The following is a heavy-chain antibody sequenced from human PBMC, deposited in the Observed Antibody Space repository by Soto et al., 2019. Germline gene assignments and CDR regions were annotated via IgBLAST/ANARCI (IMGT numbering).Heavy chain of an antibody. V-gene: IGHV3-23*01. D-gene: IGHD3-3*01. CDR2: ISGSGGST. CDR3: ARDGKHYDFWSGYIVLSLGYYYGMDV. J-gene: IGHJ6*02. CDR1: GFTFSSYA. Sequence: EVQLLESGGGLVQPGGSLRLSCAASGFTFSSYAMSWVRQAPGKGLEWVSAISGSGGSTYYADSVKGRFTISRDNSKNTLYLQMNSLRAEDTAVYYCARDGKHYDFWSGYIVLSLGYYYGMDVWGQGTTVTVSS.